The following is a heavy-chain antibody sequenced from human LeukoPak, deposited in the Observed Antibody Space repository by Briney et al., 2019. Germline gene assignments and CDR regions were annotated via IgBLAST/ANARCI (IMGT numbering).Heavy chain of an antibody. CDR3: ARDVDIVATDFDY. Sequence: ASVKVSCKASGYTFTGYYMHWVRQAPGQGLEWMGRINPNSGGTNYAQKFQGRVTMTRGTSISTAYMELSRLRSDDTAVYYCARDVDIVATDFDYWGQGTLVTVSS. CDR2: INPNSGGT. CDR1: GYTFTGYY. J-gene: IGHJ4*02. D-gene: IGHD5-12*01. V-gene: IGHV1-2*06.